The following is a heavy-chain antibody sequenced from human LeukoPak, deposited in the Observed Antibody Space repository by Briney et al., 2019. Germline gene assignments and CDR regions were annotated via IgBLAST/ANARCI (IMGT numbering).Heavy chain of an antibody. CDR1: GRSISSYY. Sequence: SQTLSLTCTVSGRSISSYYWSWIRQPPGKGLEWIGYIYYSGSTNYNPSLKSRVTISVDTSKNQFSLKLSSVTAADTAVYYCARGELNGDYFDYWGQGTLVTVSS. J-gene: IGHJ4*02. CDR2: IYYSGST. CDR3: ARGELNGDYFDY. V-gene: IGHV4-59*01. D-gene: IGHD1-7*01.